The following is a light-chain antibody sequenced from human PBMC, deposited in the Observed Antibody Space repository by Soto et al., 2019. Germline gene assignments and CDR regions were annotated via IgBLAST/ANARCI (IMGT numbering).Light chain of an antibody. CDR2: DAS. CDR3: QQYGSSPPIT. CDR1: QGVGST. J-gene: IGKJ5*01. V-gene: IGKV3-15*01. Sequence: ELVLTQSPATLSVSPGERATLSCRASQGVGSTLAWYQQEPGRAPRLLIYDASTRATGIPARFSGAGSGTEFTLTISGLQSDDFAVYYCQQYGSSPPITFGQGTRLEIK.